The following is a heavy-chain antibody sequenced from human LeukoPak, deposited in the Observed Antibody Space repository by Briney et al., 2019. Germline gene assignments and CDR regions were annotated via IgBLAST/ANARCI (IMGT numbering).Heavy chain of an antibody. CDR1: GYTFSAYA. J-gene: IGHJ6*02. D-gene: IGHD3-10*01. CDR3: ARWFVDYYYYGMDV. Sequence: VSVKVSCKASGYTFSAYAMHWVRQAPGQGLEWMGWINPNSGGATYAQKFQGRVTMTSDTSFSTAYMELSRLRSDDTAVYYCARWFVDYYYYGMDVWGQGTTVTVSS. CDR2: INPNSGGA. V-gene: IGHV1-2*02.